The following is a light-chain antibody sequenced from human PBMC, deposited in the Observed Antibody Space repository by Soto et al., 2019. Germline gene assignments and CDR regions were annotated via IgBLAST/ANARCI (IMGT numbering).Light chain of an antibody. CDR2: GAS. V-gene: IGKV3-20*01. CDR3: QQFYRSLPSWT. Sequence: ETVLTQSPGTLSLSPGERATLSCRASQSVSSNYLAWYQHIPGQAPRLLIYGASTRATGIPDRFSGSGSGTNFTLTTSLLEPEDFAVYYCQQFYRSLPSWTFGQGTKVE. CDR1: QSVSSNY. J-gene: IGKJ1*01.